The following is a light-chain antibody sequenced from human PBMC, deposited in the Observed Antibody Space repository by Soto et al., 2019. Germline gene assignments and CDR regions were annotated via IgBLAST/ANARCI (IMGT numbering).Light chain of an antibody. CDR3: QQYNNWPS. Sequence: EIVMTQSPATLSVSPGERATLSCRASQSVSSNLAWYQQKPGQAPRLLIYGASTRATGIPARFSGSGSGTEFTLTLSSLQSEDFAVYSCQQYNNWPSFGQGTKVEIK. CDR2: GAS. CDR1: QSVSSN. J-gene: IGKJ1*01. V-gene: IGKV3-15*01.